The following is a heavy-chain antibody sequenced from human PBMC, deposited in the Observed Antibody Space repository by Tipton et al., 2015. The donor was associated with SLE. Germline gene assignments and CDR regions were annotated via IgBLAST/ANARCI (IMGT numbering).Heavy chain of an antibody. Sequence: SLRLSCAASGFTFISYAMHWVRQAPGKGLEWVAFISYDGSDKYYADSVKGRFTISRDNSKNTLYLQMNSLRAEDTAVYYCAKSVYGLYSSSWPDAFDIWGQGTMVTVSS. J-gene: IGHJ3*02. CDR2: ISYDGSDK. CDR1: GFTFISYA. V-gene: IGHV3-30-3*02. CDR3: AKSVYGLYSSSWPDAFDI. D-gene: IGHD6-13*01.